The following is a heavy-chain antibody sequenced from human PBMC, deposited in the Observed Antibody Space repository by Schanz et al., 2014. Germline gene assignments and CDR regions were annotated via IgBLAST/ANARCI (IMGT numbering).Heavy chain of an antibody. CDR2: IGGSGDST. V-gene: IGHV3-23*01. D-gene: IGHD6-13*01. CDR3: AKEKEEVAADGSFFDY. J-gene: IGHJ4*02. CDR1: GFTFSNHA. Sequence: QLLESGGGLVQPGGSLRLSCAASGFTFSNHALSWVRQAPGKGLEWVSGIGGSGDSTHYADSVKGRFIISRDNSKNTVNLQMNSLRAEDTAVYYCAKEKEEVAADGSFFDYWGQGTLVTVS.